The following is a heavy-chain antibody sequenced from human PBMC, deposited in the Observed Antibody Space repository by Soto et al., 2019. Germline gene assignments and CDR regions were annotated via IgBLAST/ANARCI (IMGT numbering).Heavy chain of an antibody. J-gene: IGHJ4*02. D-gene: IGHD2-8*01. V-gene: IGHV4-31*03. Sequence: QVKLQESGPGLEKPSQTLSLTCTVSGGSINSGGYYWSWIRQHPDTGLEWIGNIYYSGSTYYNPSLKSRVTISLDTSKNQFALWLRSVTAADTAVYYCAEGDEWCVLLAYWGQGTMVTVSS. CDR1: GGSINSGGYY. CDR3: AEGDEWCVLLAY. CDR2: IYYSGST.